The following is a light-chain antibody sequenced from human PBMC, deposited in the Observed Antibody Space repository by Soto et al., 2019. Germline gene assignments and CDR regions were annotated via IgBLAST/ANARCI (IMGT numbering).Light chain of an antibody. CDR3: QLYDNSPMYT. CDR1: QSVSSRY. J-gene: IGKJ2*01. V-gene: IGKV3-20*01. CDR2: GAS. Sequence: EIVLTQSPGTLSLSPGERATLSCRASQSVSSRYLVWYQQKPGQAPRLLIYGASSWATGIPDRFSGSGSGTDFTLTISRLEPEDFAVYYCQLYDNSPMYTFGQGTKLEIK.